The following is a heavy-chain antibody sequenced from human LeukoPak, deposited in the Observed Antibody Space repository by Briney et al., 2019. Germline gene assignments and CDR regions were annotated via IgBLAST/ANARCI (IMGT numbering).Heavy chain of an antibody. J-gene: IGHJ4*02. Sequence: GGSLRLSCAASGFTFSSYGMHWVRQTPGKGLEWVAFIRYDGSNKYYADSVKGRFTISRDNSKNTLYPQMNSLRAEDTAVYYCAKPDAVDTAMVSWGQGTLVTVSS. CDR1: GFTFSSYG. V-gene: IGHV3-30*02. CDR3: AKPDAVDTAMVS. CDR2: IRYDGSNK. D-gene: IGHD5-18*01.